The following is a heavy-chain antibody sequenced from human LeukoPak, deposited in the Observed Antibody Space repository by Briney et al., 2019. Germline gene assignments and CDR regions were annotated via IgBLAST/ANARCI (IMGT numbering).Heavy chain of an antibody. Sequence: ASVKVSCKASGYTFTAYYIHWVRQPPGQGLEWMGWINPNTGGADHAQNFQGRVTMTRDTSISAAYMELSNLTYDDTAVYYCARPRYSSASSDYHYYMDVWGKGTTVTVSS. J-gene: IGHJ6*03. CDR2: INPNTGGA. V-gene: IGHV1-2*02. CDR1: GYTFTAYY. D-gene: IGHD6-6*01. CDR3: ARPRYSSASSDYHYYMDV.